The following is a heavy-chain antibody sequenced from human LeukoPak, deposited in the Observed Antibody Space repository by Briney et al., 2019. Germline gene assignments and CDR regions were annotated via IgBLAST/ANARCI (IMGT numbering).Heavy chain of an antibody. V-gene: IGHV4-34*01. Sequence: SETLSLTCAVYGGSFSGYYWSWIRQPPGKGLEWIGEINHSGSTNYNPSLKSRVTISVDTSKNQFSLKLSSVTAADTAVYYCARVSANYYDSSGYYVDYWGQGTLVTVSS. D-gene: IGHD3-22*01. J-gene: IGHJ4*02. CDR3: ARVSANYYDSSGYYVDY. CDR1: GGSFSGYY. CDR2: INHSGST.